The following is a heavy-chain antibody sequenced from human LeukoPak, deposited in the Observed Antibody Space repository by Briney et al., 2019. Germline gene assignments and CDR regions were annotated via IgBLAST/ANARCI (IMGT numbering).Heavy chain of an antibody. V-gene: IGHV4-34*01. J-gene: IGHJ6*02. CDR1: GGSFSGYY. CDR3: ARDRGYSYGYLYKTYYYYGMDV. D-gene: IGHD5-18*01. CDR2: INHSGST. Sequence: KPSETLSLTCAVYGGSFSGYYWSWIRQPPGKGLEWIGEINHSGSTNYNPSLKSRVTISVDTSKNQFSLKLSSVTAADTAVYYCARDRGYSYGYLYKTYYYYGMDVWGQGTTVTVSS.